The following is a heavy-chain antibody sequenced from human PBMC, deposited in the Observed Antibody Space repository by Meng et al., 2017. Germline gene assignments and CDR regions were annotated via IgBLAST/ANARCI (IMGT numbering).Heavy chain of an antibody. CDR1: GFTFSSYG. CDR3: SSYRLPYAFSV. Sequence: GESLKISCAASGFTFSSYGMHWVRQAPGKGLEWVANIKTDGNEQHYMDSVKGRFTISRDNAKNSLYLPMDSLSAEDTAVYYCSSYRLPYAFSVWGPGTMVTFPS. V-gene: IGHV3-7*01. CDR2: IKTDGNEQ. J-gene: IGHJ3*01.